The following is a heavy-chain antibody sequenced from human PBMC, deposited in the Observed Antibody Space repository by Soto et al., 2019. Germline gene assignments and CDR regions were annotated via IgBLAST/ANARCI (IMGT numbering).Heavy chain of an antibody. Sequence: GGSLRLSCAASGFTFSSYSMNWVRQAPGKGLEWVSYISSSSSTIYYADSVKGRFTISRDNAKNSLYLQMNSLRAEDTAVYYCARDNSSSWTKAFDIWGQGTMVTVSS. CDR3: ARDNSSSWTKAFDI. CDR1: GFTFSSYS. CDR2: ISSSSSTI. D-gene: IGHD6-13*01. J-gene: IGHJ3*02. V-gene: IGHV3-48*04.